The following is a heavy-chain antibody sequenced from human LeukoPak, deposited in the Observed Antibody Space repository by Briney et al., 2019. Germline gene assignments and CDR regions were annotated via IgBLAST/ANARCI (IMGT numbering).Heavy chain of an antibody. J-gene: IGHJ4*02. CDR2: ISGSGGST. CDR1: GFTFSSYA. D-gene: IGHD5-18*01. V-gene: IGHV3-23*01. CDR3: ARDTTTAIAFDY. Sequence: GGSLRLSCAASGFTFSSYAMSWVRQAPGKGLEWVSAISGSGGSTYYGDSVKGRFTISRDNAKNSLYLQMNSLRAEDTAVYYCARDTTTAIAFDYWGQGTLVTVSS.